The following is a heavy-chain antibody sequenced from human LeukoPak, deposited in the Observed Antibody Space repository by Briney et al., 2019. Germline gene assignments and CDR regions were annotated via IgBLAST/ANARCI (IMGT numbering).Heavy chain of an antibody. CDR2: ISSSSSYI. Sequence: GGSLRLSCAASGFTFSSYSMNWVRQAPGKGLEWVSSISSSSSYIYYADSVKGRFTISRDNAKNSLYLQMNSLGAEDTAVYYCAREEPYYYDSSGYFDYWGQGTLVTVSS. CDR3: AREEPYYYDSSGYFDY. CDR1: GFTFSSYS. V-gene: IGHV3-21*01. D-gene: IGHD3-22*01. J-gene: IGHJ4*02.